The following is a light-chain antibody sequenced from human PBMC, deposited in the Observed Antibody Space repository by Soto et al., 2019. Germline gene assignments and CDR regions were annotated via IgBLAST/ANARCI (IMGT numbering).Light chain of an antibody. J-gene: IGKJ1*01. Sequence: VWTQSQRTLSVSREKVATLSRRASQSVSSNLAWYPQKPGQAPRLLIYGASTRATGIPARFSGSGSGTEFTLTIRSLQSEDFAVYYCQQYHTWAPPFGQGTKVDIK. CDR1: QSVSSN. V-gene: IGKV3-15*01. CDR3: QQYHTWAPP. CDR2: GAS.